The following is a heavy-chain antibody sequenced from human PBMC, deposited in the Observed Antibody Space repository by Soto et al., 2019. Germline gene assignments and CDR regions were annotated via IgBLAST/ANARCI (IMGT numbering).Heavy chain of an antibody. CDR2: IGATSGST. CDR1: GFTFSNYS. V-gene: IGHV3-23*01. D-gene: IGHD6-13*01. J-gene: IGHJ4*02. Sequence: LTGETTGFTFSNYSMNFLSEAQEKGLEWVSGIGATSGSTYYADSVKGRFTISRDNSKNTLFLQMISLRAEDTAIYYCAKDSQSRTRGIFDSWGQGTLVTVSS. CDR3: AKDSQSRTRGIFDS.